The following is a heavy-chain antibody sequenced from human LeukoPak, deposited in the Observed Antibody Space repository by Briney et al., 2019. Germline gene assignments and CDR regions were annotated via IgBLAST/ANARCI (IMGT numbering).Heavy chain of an antibody. CDR3: ARDQYGAPAEPAY. J-gene: IGHJ4*02. D-gene: IGHD4-17*01. CDR1: GGSISSGGFY. Sequence: SETLSLTCTVSGGSISSGGFYWRWIRQHPGKGLEWIGYMYYSGSTYYNPSLNSRLTIPVGKSKKQYSLTLSSVPAADTAVYYCARDQYGAPAEPAYWGQGTLVTVSS. CDR2: MYYSGST. V-gene: IGHV4-31*03.